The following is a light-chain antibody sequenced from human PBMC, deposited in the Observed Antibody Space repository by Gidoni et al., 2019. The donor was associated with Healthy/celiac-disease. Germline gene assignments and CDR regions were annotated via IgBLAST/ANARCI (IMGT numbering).Light chain of an antibody. CDR3: NSRDSSGNPVV. J-gene: IGLJ2*01. CDR1: RLRSYY. Sequence: SSELTQDPAVSVALGQTVRITCQGDRLRSYYASWYQQKPGQAPVLVIYGKNNRPSGIPDRFSGSSSGNTASLTITGAQAEDEADYYWNSRDSSGNPVVFGGGTKLTVL. CDR2: GKN. V-gene: IGLV3-19*01.